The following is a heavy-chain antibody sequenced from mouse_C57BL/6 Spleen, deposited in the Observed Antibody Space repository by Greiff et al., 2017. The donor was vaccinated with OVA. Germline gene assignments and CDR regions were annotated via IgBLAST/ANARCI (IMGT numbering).Heavy chain of an antibody. J-gene: IGHJ2*01. CDR3: VRLYYGSSSLDY. CDR1: GFNIKDYY. D-gene: IGHD1-1*01. CDR2: IDPEDGET. V-gene: IGHV14-2*01. Sequence: VQLQQSGAELVKPGASVKLSCTASGFNIKDYYMHWVKQRTEQGLEWIGRIDPEDGETKYAPQVQGKATITADTTSNTAYLQLSSLTSEDTAVYYWVRLYYGSSSLDYWGQGTTLTVSS.